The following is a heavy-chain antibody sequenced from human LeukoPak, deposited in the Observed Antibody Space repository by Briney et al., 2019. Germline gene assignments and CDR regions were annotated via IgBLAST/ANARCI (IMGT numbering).Heavy chain of an antibody. CDR3: TKWSGYGDD. CDR2: ISGSGDST. J-gene: IGHJ4*02. V-gene: IGHV3-23*01. Sequence: WVSGISGSGDSTFYADSVKGRFTISRDNSRNTLYLQMSSLRPEDTAVYYCTKWSGYGDDWGQGTLVTVSS. D-gene: IGHD3-10*01.